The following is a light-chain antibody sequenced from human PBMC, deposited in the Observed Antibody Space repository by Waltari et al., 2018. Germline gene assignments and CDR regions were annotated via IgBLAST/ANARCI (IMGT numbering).Light chain of an antibody. CDR2: WAS. CDR3: QQYYRTPRT. Sequence: DIVMTQSPDSLAVSLGERATINCKSSQSVLYSSNNKNYLAWYQQKPGQPPKLLIYWASTRECWVPDRFSGSGSGTDFTRTISSLQAEDVAVYYCQQYYRTPRTFGQGTKVEIK. CDR1: QSVLYSSNNKNY. V-gene: IGKV4-1*01. J-gene: IGKJ1*01.